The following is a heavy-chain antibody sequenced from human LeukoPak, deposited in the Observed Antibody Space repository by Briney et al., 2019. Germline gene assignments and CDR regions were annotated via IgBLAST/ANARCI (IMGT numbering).Heavy chain of an antibody. V-gene: IGHV4-34*01. CDR2: INHSGST. D-gene: IGHD5-12*01. CDR1: GGSFSGYY. Sequence: PSETLSRTCAVYGGSFSGYYWSWIRQPPGKGLEWIGEINHSGSTNYNPSLKSRVTISVDTSKNQFSLKLSSVTAADTAVYYCGRGLRRWLRDPFDYWGQGTLVTVSS. CDR3: GRGLRRWLRDPFDY. J-gene: IGHJ4*02.